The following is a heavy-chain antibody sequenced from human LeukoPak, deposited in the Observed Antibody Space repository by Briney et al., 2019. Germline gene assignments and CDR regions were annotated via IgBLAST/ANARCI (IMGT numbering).Heavy chain of an antibody. Sequence: GGSLRLSCAASGFTFSSYSMNWVRQAPGKGLEGGSSISISSIDIYYADSVKGRFTISRDNAKNSLYLPLNSLRAEDTAVYYCSRERYSGYEVDYWGQGPLVTVSS. CDR1: GFTFSSYS. CDR3: SRERYSGYEVDY. CDR2: ISISSIDI. D-gene: IGHD5-12*01. V-gene: IGHV3-21*04. J-gene: IGHJ4*02.